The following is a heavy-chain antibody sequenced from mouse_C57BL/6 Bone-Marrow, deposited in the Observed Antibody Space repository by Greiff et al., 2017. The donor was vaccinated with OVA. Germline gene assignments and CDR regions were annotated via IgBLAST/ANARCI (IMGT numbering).Heavy chain of an antibody. V-gene: IGHV14-4*01. CDR1: GFNIKDDY. Sequence: EVQLQQSGAELVRPGASVKLSCTASGFNIKDDYMHWVKQRPEQGLEWIGWIDPENGDTEYASKFQGKATITADTSSNTAYLQLSSLTSEDTAVYYCTTFIITTVVATRCFDVWGTGTTVTVSS. D-gene: IGHD1-1*01. CDR2: IDPENGDT. J-gene: IGHJ1*03. CDR3: TTFIITTVVATRCFDV.